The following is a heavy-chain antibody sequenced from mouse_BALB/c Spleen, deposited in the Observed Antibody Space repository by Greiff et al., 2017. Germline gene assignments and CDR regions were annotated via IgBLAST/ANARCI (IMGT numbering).Heavy chain of an antibody. CDR1: GFTFSSYG. V-gene: IGHV5-6*01. D-gene: IGHD2-4*01. CDR2: ISSGGSYT. CDR3: ARDYDDYERDYAMDY. J-gene: IGHJ4*01. Sequence: EVKVVESGGDLVKPGGSLKLSCAASGFTFSSYGMSWVRQTPDKRLEWVATISSGGSYTYYQDSLKGRFTISRDNAKNTLYLQMSSLKSEDTAMYSGARDYDDYERDYAMDYWGQGTSVTVSS.